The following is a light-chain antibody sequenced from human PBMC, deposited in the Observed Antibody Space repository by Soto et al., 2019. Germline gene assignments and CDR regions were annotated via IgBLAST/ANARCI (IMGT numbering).Light chain of an antibody. CDR2: DSS. V-gene: IGKV3-20*01. CDR3: QRYGSSPPIT. J-gene: IGKJ5*01. Sequence: IVLTHSPFTLSLTPLQGAALSFMSSQSISNYLAWYQQKPGQAPRLLIYDSSNRATGIPARFTGSGSETDFTLTISRLEPEDFAVYFCQRYGSSPPITFGQGTRLEIK. CDR1: QSISNY.